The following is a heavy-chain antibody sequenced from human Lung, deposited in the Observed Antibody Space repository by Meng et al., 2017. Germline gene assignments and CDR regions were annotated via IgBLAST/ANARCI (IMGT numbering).Heavy chain of an antibody. CDR1: GFTFSDYS. CDR3: ARDYGGNSRGY. CDR2: ISSGSSYI. V-gene: IGHV3-21*03. D-gene: IGHD4-23*01. Sequence: EVQLVESGGGLAKPGGSLTLSCAASGFTFSDYSMNWVRQAPGKGLEWVSSISSGSSYIYYADSVKGRFTISRDNAKNSLYLHMNSLRVEDTGLYYCARDYGGNSRGYWGQGTLVTVSS. J-gene: IGHJ4*02.